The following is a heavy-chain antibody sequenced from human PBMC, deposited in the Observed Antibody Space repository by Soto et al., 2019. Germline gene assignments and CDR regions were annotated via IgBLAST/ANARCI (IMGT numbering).Heavy chain of an antibody. CDR1: GYTFTSYY. CDR3: ARAVYGGSSQDDI. V-gene: IGHV1-18*04. Sequence: ASVKVSCKASGYTFTSYYMHWVRQAPGQGLEWMGRISPNHGNTNYAQKLQGRVTITADKSTSTAYMELSSLRSEDTAVYYCARAVYGGSSQDDIWGQGTMVTVSS. CDR2: ISPNHGNT. D-gene: IGHD2-15*01. J-gene: IGHJ3*02.